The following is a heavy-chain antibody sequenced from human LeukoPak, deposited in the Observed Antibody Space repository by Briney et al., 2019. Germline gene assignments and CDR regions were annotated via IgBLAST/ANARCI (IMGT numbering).Heavy chain of an antibody. Sequence: GGSPRLSCAASGFTVSSNYMSWVRQAPGKGLEWVSVIYSGGSTYYADSVKGRFTISRDNSKNTLYLQMNSLRAEDTAVYYCARGYSGPNYYYGMDVWGQGTTVTVSS. D-gene: IGHD1-26*01. CDR2: IYSGGST. CDR1: GFTVSSNY. CDR3: ARGYSGPNYYYGMDV. J-gene: IGHJ6*02. V-gene: IGHV3-53*01.